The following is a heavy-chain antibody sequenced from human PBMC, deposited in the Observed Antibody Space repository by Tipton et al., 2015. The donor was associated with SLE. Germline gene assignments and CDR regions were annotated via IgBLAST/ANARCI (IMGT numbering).Heavy chain of an antibody. Sequence: QVQLVQSGAEVKKPGASVKVSCKASGYTFTSYAMHWVRQAPGQRLEWMGWINAGNGNTKYSQKFQGRVTITRDTSASTAFLELSSLRSEDTAVYYCAREQLVEGNFYGMDVWGQGTTVTVSS. CDR1: GYTFTSYA. CDR2: INAGNGNT. J-gene: IGHJ6*02. CDR3: AREQLVEGNFYGMDV. V-gene: IGHV1-3*01. D-gene: IGHD6-6*01.